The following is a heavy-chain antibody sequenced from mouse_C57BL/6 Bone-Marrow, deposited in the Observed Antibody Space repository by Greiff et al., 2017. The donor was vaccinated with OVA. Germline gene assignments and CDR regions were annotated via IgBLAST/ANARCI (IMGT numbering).Heavy chain of an antibody. CDR1: GFNIKDDY. V-gene: IGHV14-4*01. CDR3: TLLRARFAY. J-gene: IGHJ3*01. CDR2: IDPENGDT. D-gene: IGHD1-1*01. Sequence: EVQLQESGAELVRPGASVKLSCTASGFNIKDDYMHWVKQRPEQGLEWIGWIDPENGDTEYASKFQGKATITADTSSNTAYLQLSSLTSEDTAVYYCTLLRARFAYWGQGTLVTVSA.